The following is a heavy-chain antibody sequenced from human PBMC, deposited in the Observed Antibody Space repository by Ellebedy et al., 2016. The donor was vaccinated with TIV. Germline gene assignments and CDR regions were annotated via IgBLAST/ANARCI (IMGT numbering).Heavy chain of an antibody. J-gene: IGHJ6*02. CDR1: GGSISSSSYY. Sequence: SETLSLXCTVPGGSISSSSYYWGWIRQPPGKGLAWIGSIYYSGSTYYNPSLKSRVTISVDTSKNQFSLKLSSVTAADTAVYYCARDGTRGYCSGGSCYSSLLEYYYGMDVWGQGTTVTVSS. CDR3: ARDGTRGYCSGGSCYSSLLEYYYGMDV. D-gene: IGHD2-15*01. CDR2: IYYSGST. V-gene: IGHV4-39*07.